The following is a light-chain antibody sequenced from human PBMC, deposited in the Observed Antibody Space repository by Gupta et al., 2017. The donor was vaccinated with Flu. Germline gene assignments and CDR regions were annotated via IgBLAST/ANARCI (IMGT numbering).Light chain of an antibody. Sequence: TSSDIGNYYYVSWYQHHPDKAPKLMIYEVTNRPSGVSHRFSGSKSGNTASLTISGLQAEDEAYYYCSSFTTSSTYVFGTGTKVNV. CDR2: EVT. V-gene: IGLV2-14*01. J-gene: IGLJ1*01. CDR1: SSDIGNYYY. CDR3: SSFTTSSTYV.